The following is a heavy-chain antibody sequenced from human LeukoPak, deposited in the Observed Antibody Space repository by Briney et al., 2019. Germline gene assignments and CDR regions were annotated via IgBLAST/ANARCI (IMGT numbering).Heavy chain of an antibody. J-gene: IGHJ4*02. V-gene: IGHV4-39*07. CDR1: GGSVYTSDYY. Sequence: SETLSLTSTVSGGSVYTSDYYWGWVRQPPGNWPELIGDIFYTVKTNYKPSLKSRVSISIDTSKNQFSLKLTSVTAADTAVYYCARVFDSWGKGTLVTVSS. CDR2: IFYTVKT. CDR3: ARVFDS.